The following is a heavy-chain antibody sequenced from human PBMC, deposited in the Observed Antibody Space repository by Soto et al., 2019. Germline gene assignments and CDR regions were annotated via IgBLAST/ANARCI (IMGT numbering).Heavy chain of an antibody. D-gene: IGHD3-9*01. CDR2: IYYSGST. Sequence: SETLSLTCTVSGGSISSYYWSWIRQPPGKGLEWIGYIYYSGSTNYNPSLKSRVTISVDTSKNQFSLKLSSVTAADTAVYYCARQQPYDILTRITPFDYWGQGTLVTVSS. CDR3: ARQQPYDILTRITPFDY. CDR1: GGSISSYY. J-gene: IGHJ4*02. V-gene: IGHV4-59*08.